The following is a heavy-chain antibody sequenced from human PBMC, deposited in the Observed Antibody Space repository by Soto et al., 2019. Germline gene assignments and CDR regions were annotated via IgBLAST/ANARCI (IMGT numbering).Heavy chain of an antibody. Sequence: SETLSLTCTVSGGSISSYYWSWIRQSPGKGLEWIGYIHYSGSTKSNPPLKSRVTISVDTSRNQVSLKLSSVTAADSAVYFCARARYQLLHPYYYGMDVWGQGTTVTVSS. CDR1: GGSISSYY. CDR3: ARARYQLLHPYYYGMDV. J-gene: IGHJ6*02. V-gene: IGHV4-59*01. CDR2: IHYSGST. D-gene: IGHD2-2*01.